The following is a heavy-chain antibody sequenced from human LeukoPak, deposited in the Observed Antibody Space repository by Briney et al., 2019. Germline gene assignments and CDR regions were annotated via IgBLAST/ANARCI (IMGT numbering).Heavy chain of an antibody. Sequence: SETLSLTCTVSGDSIRNYNWSWIRQPPGKGLEWIGEINHSGSTNYNPSLKSRVTISVDTSKNQFSLKLSSVTAADTAVYYCARKLARSITMVRGVYFDYWGQGTLVTVSS. CDR2: INHSGST. CDR3: ARKLARSITMVRGVYFDY. D-gene: IGHD3-10*01. V-gene: IGHV4-34*01. J-gene: IGHJ4*02. CDR1: GDSIRNYN.